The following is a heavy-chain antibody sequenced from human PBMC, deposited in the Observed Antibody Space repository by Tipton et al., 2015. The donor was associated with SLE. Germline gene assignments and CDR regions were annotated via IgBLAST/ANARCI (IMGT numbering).Heavy chain of an antibody. D-gene: IGHD6-19*01. J-gene: IGHJ5*02. V-gene: IGHV4-39*07. CDR1: GGSISSSSYY. CDR2: SYYSGST. CDR3: VRGWWFDP. Sequence: LSLTCTVSGGSISSSSYYWGWIRQPPVNGLEWIGSSYYSGSTYYNPSHKSRVTISVARSKNQFSLKLSSVTAADTAVYYCVRGWWFDPWGQGTLVTVSS.